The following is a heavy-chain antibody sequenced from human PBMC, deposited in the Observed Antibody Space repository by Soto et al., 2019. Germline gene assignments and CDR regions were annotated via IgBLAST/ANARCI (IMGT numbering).Heavy chain of an antibody. D-gene: IGHD3-10*01. V-gene: IGHV3-9*01. CDR1: GFTFDDYA. J-gene: IGHJ3*02. Sequence: GGSLSLSCAASGFTFDDYAMHWVRQAPGKGLEWVSVISWNSGSIGYADSVKGRFTISRDNAKNSLYLQMNSLRPEDTALYYCTRSRGTFDIWGQGTMVTVSS. CDR3: TRSRGTFDI. CDR2: ISWNSGSI.